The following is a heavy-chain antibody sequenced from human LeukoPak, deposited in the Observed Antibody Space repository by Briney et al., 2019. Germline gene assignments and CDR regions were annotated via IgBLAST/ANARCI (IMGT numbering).Heavy chain of an antibody. Sequence: SETLSLTCTVSGGSISSYYWIWLRQPPGKGLEWIGYIYYSGSTNYNPSLKSRVAISVDTSKNQFSLKLSSVTAADTAVYYCARRQVGGYLFDYWGQGTLVTVSS. J-gene: IGHJ4*02. CDR2: IYYSGST. V-gene: IGHV4-59*01. CDR1: GGSISSYY. D-gene: IGHD3-10*01. CDR3: ARRQVGGYLFDY.